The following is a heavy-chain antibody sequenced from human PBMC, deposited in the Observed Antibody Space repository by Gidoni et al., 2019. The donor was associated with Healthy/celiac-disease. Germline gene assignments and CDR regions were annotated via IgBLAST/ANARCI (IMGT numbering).Heavy chain of an antibody. CDR2: ISYDGSNK. J-gene: IGHJ4*02. V-gene: IGHV3-30-3*01. Sequence: QVQLVESGGGVVQPGRSLRLSCAASGFTFSSYAMHWVRQAPGKGLEWVAVISYDGSNKYYADSVKGRFTTSRDNSKNTLYLQMNSLRAEDTAVYYCARGKKRFGELLGYWGQGTLVTVSS. CDR1: GFTFSSYA. D-gene: IGHD3-10*01. CDR3: ARGKKRFGELLGY.